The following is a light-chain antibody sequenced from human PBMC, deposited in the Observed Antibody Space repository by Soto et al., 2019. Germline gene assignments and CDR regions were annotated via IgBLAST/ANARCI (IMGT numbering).Light chain of an antibody. Sequence: QSALTQPPSVSGAPGQRVTISCTGSSSNIGAGFDVHWYQQFPGTAPKLLIYRNTNRPSGVPDRFSGSKSGTSASLTITGLQVEDEADYYCQSFWLFGGGTKLTVL. CDR1: SSNIGAGFD. J-gene: IGLJ2*01. V-gene: IGLV1-40*01. CDR2: RNT. CDR3: QSFWL.